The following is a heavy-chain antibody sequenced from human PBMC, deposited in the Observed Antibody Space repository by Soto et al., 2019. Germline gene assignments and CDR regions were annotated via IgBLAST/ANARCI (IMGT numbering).Heavy chain of an antibody. J-gene: IGHJ5*02. Sequence: SETLCLTCAVYGGTFRGYYWSWIRQPPGKGLEWIGEINHSGSTNYNPSLKSRVTISVDTSKNQFSLKLSSVTAADTAVHYCARHGGSCSSTSCHDNWFDPWGQGTLVTVSS. CDR3: ARHGGSCSSTSCHDNWFDP. D-gene: IGHD2-2*01. CDR1: GGTFRGYY. CDR2: INHSGST. V-gene: IGHV4-34*01.